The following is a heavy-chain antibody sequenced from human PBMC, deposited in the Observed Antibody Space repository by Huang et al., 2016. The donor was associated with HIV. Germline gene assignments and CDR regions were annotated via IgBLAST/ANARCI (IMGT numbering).Heavy chain of an antibody. CDR3: ARRLSGNFWSHYSYYFDF. D-gene: IGHD3-3*01. V-gene: IGHV5-51*03. J-gene: IGHJ4*02. Sequence: EVQLVQSGAEVKKPGESLKISCEGSGYRFSDYWIGWVRQMPGKGLEWMGIIYPGDTDTRYNPSVQGQVTISADKSINTAYLQWSSLKVSDTAMYYCARRLSGNFWSHYSYYFDFWGQGTLVTGSS. CDR1: GYRFSDYW. CDR2: IYPGDTDT.